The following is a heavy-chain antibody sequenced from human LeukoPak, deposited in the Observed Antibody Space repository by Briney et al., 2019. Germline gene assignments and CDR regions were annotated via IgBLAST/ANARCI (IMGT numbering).Heavy chain of an antibody. J-gene: IGHJ4*02. Sequence: PSETLSLTCAVYGGSFSGYYWSWIRQPPGKGLEWIGEINHSGSTNYNPSLKSRVTISVDTSKNQFSLKLSSVTAADTAVYYCARDAPYSSSSFFDYWGQGTLVTVSS. CDR2: INHSGST. V-gene: IGHV4-34*01. D-gene: IGHD6-6*01. CDR1: GGSFSGYY. CDR3: ARDAPYSSSSFFDY.